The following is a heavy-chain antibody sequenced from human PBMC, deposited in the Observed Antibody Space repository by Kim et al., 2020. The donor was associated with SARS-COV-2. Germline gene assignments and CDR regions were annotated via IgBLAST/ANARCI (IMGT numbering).Heavy chain of an antibody. D-gene: IGHD3-3*02. CDR1: GGSISSAGDY. Sequence: SETLSLTCTVSGGSISSAGDYWTWIRQLPGRDLQWIGYIYSTGHTYYNSSLQSRAIISIDRSRNQFSLELTSVTAADTAVYYCARRSAGAFFDYWGQGALVTVSS. CDR3: ARRSAGAFFDY. V-gene: IGHV4-31*03. CDR2: IYSTGHT. J-gene: IGHJ4*02.